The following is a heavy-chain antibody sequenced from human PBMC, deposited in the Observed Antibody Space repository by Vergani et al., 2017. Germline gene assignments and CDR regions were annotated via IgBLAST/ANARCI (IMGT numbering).Heavy chain of an antibody. V-gene: IGHV3-9*01. J-gene: IGHJ4*02. D-gene: IGHD4-11*01. Sequence: EVQLVESGGGLVQPGRSLRLSCAASGFNFDESGMHWVRQGPGKGLEWVSGISWNSGAVDYADSVRGRFTISRDNAKNSLFLQMSSLKVEDTGVYYCAREMSNEGFDYWGQGTRVTVS. CDR1: GFNFDESG. CDR2: ISWNSGAV. CDR3: AREMSNEGFDY.